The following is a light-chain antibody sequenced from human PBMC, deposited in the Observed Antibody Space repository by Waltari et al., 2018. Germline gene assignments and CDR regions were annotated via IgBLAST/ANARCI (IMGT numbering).Light chain of an antibody. V-gene: IGLV2-11*01. CDR1: RSAAGFYDF. Sequence: QSALTQPRSVSGSPGQSVTISCAGTRSAAGFYDFIPWYQHHPGKAPKLIIYDVTKRPSGVPDRFSGSKSGNTASLTISGLQAEDEADYYCCSYAGTYFWVFGGGTKLTVL. CDR3: CSYAGTYFWV. J-gene: IGLJ3*02. CDR2: DVT.